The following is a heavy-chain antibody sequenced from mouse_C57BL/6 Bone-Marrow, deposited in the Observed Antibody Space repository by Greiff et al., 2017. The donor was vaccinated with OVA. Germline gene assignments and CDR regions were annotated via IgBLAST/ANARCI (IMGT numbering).Heavy chain of an antibody. CDR1: GFTLTSYG. D-gene: IGHD2-3*01. V-gene: IGHV2-5*01. CDR2: IWRGGST. CDR3: AREDDGYFDY. Sequence: VQLVQSGPGLVQPSQCLSITCTVSGFTLTSYGVHWVRQSPGKGLEWLGVIWRGGSTDYNAAFMSRLSITKDNSKSQVFFKMNSQQADDTAIDYCAREDDGYFDYWGQGTTLTVSS. J-gene: IGHJ2*01.